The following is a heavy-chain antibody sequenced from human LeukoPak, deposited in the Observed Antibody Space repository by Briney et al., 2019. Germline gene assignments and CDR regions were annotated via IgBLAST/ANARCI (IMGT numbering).Heavy chain of an antibody. J-gene: IGHJ3*02. CDR1: GGSFSGYY. CDR3: ARGQTLTPEADAFDI. D-gene: IGHD2-2*01. Sequence: PSETLSLTCAVYGGSFSGYYWSWIRQPPGKGLEWIGEINHSGSTNYNPSLKSRVTISVDTSKNQFSLKLSSVTAADTAVYYCARGQTLTPEADAFDIWGQGTMVTVSS. CDR2: INHSGST. V-gene: IGHV4-34*01.